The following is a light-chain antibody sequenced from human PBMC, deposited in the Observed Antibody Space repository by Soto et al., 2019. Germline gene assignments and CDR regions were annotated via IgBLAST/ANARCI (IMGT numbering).Light chain of an antibody. CDR2: KAS. CDR1: QTISSW. V-gene: IGKV1-5*03. J-gene: IGKJ1*01. CDR3: QHYNSYSEA. Sequence: DIQMTQSPSTLSGSVGYRFTITCRASQTISSWLAWYQQKPWKAPKLLIYKASTLKSGVPSRFSGSGSGTGFTLTISSLQPDDFATYYCQHYNSYSEAFGQGTTVDIK.